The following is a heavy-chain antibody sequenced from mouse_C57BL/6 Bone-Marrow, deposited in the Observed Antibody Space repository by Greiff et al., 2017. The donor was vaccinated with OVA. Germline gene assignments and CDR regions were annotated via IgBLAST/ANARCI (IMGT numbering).Heavy chain of an antibody. V-gene: IGHV1-55*01. Sequence: QVHVKQPGAELVKPGASVKMSCKASGYTFTSYWITWVKQRPGQGLEWIGDIYPGSGSTNYNEKFKSKATLTVDTSSSTAYMQLSSLTSEDSAVYYCAREGLPYYFDYWGQGTTPTVSS. D-gene: IGHD5-5*01. J-gene: IGHJ2*01. CDR1: GYTFTSYW. CDR3: AREGLPYYFDY. CDR2: IYPGSGST.